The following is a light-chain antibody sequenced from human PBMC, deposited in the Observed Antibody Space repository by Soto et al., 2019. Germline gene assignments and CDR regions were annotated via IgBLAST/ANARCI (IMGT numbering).Light chain of an antibody. V-gene: IGKV3-15*01. Sequence: EIVMTQSPATLSVSPGESVTLSCRASQDIRSSLAWYQQKPGQAPRLLIYGASIRATGVPATFIGSGSGTEFTLSISSLQSEHLGVYYCEQDGSGTLAFGGGTRWIS. CDR3: EQDGSGTLA. J-gene: IGKJ4*01. CDR2: GAS. CDR1: QDIRSS.